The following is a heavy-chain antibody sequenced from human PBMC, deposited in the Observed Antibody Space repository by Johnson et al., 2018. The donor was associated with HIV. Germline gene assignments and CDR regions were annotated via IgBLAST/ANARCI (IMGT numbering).Heavy chain of an antibody. D-gene: IGHD5-18*01. CDR2: IFSVGNT. J-gene: IGHJ3*02. CDR3: ARDGRDLVTRGAFDI. CDR1: GITVSSNY. V-gene: IGHV3-66*02. Sequence: VQLVESGGGLVQPGGSLRLSCAASGITVSSNYMNWVRQAPGKGLEWVSLIFSVGNTSYADPVTGRFTISRDNSNNMVYLQMDSLRPEDTAVYYCARDGRDLVTRGAFDIWGQGTVVTVSS.